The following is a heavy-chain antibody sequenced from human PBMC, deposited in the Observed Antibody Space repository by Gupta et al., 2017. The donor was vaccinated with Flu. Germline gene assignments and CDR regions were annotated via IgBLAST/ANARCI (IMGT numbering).Heavy chain of an antibody. CDR3: ARDNPLYCSGGSCYSFDY. CDR2: IIPIFGTA. D-gene: IGHD2-15*01. Sequence: QVQLVKSGAEVKKPGSSVKASCKASGGTFAGYAFSWGGQAPGQGLEWMGGIIPIFGTANYAQKFQGRVTITADESTSTAYMELSSLRSEDTAVYYCARDNPLYCSGGSCYSFDYWGQGTLVTVSS. CDR1: GGTFAGYA. V-gene: IGHV1-69*01. J-gene: IGHJ4*02.